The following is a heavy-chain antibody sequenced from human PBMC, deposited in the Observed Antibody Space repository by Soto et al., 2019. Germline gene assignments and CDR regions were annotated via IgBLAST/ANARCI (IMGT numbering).Heavy chain of an antibody. CDR1: GVTFSNAW. J-gene: IGHJ6*03. CDR2: IKSKTDGGTT. Sequence: GGALRRSGAGCGVTFSNAWMSWVRQAPGKGLEWGGRIKSKTDGGTTDYAATVKGRFTISRDDSKNTLYLQMNSLKTEDTAVYYCTTDGLDGSGSYYDYYYYYMDVWGKGTTVTVSS. CDR3: TTDGLDGSGSYYDYYYYYMDV. V-gene: IGHV3-15*01. D-gene: IGHD3-10*01.